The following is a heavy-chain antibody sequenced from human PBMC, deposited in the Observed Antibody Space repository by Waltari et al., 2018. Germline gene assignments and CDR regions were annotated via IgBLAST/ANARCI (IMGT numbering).Heavy chain of an antibody. CDR3: ARDRAYYYDSSGYYGKDPFDY. V-gene: IGHV1-18*01. J-gene: IGHJ4*02. CDR2: ISAYNGNT. D-gene: IGHD3-22*01. Sequence: QVQLVQSGAEVKKPGASVKVSCKASGYTFTSYGISWVRRAPGQGLEWMGWISAYNGNTNNAQKLQGRVTRTTDTSTSTAYMELRSLRSDDTAVYDCARDRAYYYDSSGYYGKDPFDYWGQGTLVTVSS. CDR1: GYTFTSYG.